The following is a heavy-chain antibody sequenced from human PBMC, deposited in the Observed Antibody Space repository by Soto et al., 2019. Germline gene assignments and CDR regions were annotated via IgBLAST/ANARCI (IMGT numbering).Heavy chain of an antibody. V-gene: IGHV1-18*01. CDR2: ISAYNGNT. CDR1: GYTFTSYG. Sequence: ASVKVSCKASGYTFTSYGISWVRQAPGQGLEWMGWISAYNGNTNYAQKLQGRVTMTTDTSTSTAYMELRSLRSDDTAVYYCARAGYSGYDSLDYYYYGMDVWGQGTTVTVSS. D-gene: IGHD5-12*01. CDR3: ARAGYSGYDSLDYYYYGMDV. J-gene: IGHJ6*02.